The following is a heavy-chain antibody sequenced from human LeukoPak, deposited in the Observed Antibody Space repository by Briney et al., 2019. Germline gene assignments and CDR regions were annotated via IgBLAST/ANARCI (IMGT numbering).Heavy chain of an antibody. J-gene: IGHJ4*02. Sequence: SETLSLTCTVSGGSISSYYWSWIRQPPGKGLEWIGEINHSGSTNYNPSLRSRVTISVDTSKNQFSLKLSSVTAADTAVYYCARGYYDFWSGYYPFDYWGQGTLVTVSS. V-gene: IGHV4-34*01. CDR2: INHSGST. CDR3: ARGYYDFWSGYYPFDY. CDR1: GGSISSYY. D-gene: IGHD3-3*01.